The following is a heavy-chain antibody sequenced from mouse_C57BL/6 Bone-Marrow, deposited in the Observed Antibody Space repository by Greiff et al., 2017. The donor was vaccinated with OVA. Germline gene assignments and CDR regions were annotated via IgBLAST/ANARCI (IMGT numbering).Heavy chain of an antibody. V-gene: IGHV5-6*02. CDR1: GFTFSSYG. D-gene: IGHD2-14*01. J-gene: IGHJ4*01. CDR3: ARHRLYAMDY. Sequence: EVMLVESGGDLVKPGGSLKLSCAASGFTFSSYGMSWVRQTPDKRLEWVATISSGGSYTYYPDSVKGRFTISRDNAKNTLYLQMSSLKSEDTAMYYCARHRLYAMDYWGQGTSVTVSS. CDR2: ISSGGSYT.